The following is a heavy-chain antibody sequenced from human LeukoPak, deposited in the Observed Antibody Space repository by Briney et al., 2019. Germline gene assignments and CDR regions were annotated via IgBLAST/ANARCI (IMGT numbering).Heavy chain of an antibody. Sequence: ASVKVSCKASGYTFTSYYMHWVRQAPGQGLEWMGIINPSGGSTSYAQKFQGRVTMTRDTSTSTVYMELSSLRSEDTAVYYCATGGPIMITFGGVTGPDFDYWGQGTLVTVSS. CDR3: ATGGPIMITFGGVTGPDFDY. D-gene: IGHD3-16*01. V-gene: IGHV1-46*01. CDR1: GYTFTSYY. J-gene: IGHJ4*02. CDR2: INPSGGST.